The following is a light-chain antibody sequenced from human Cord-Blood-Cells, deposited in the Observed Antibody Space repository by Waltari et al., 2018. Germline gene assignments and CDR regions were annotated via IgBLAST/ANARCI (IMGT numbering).Light chain of an antibody. CDR2: GNS. V-gene: IGLV1-40*01. CDR1: SSKIGAGYD. J-gene: IGLJ2*01. CDR3: QSYDSSLSGSV. Sequence: QSVLTQPPSVSGAPGQRVTISCTGSSSKIGAGYDLHWYQQLPGTAPKLLIYGNSNRPSGVPDRFSGSKSGTSASLAITGLQAEDEADYYCQSYDSSLSGSVFGGGTKLTVL.